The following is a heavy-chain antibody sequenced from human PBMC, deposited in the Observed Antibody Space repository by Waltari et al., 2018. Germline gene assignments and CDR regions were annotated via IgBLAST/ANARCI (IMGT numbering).Heavy chain of an antibody. V-gene: IGHV3-30*03. CDR3: ASCTGGNCYYYGFDV. CDR2: ISSDGSRK. CDR1: GFTFSSSG. Sequence: QVQLVESGGGVVEPGRSRRLSCEASGFTFSSSGMHWVRQTPGRWLEWVAVISSDGSRKSYADSVKGRFSISRDNSKNSLSLEMNSLRPEDTAVYYCASCTGGNCYYYGFDVWGQGTTVTVSS. D-gene: IGHD2-8*02. J-gene: IGHJ6*02.